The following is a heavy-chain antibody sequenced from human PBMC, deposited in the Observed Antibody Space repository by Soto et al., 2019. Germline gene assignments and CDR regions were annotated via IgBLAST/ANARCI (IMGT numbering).Heavy chain of an antibody. J-gene: IGHJ4*02. CDR1: GYTFSSYW. V-gene: IGHV5-51*01. CDR3: ARKFAPEFFDS. CDR2: IYPGDSDT. D-gene: IGHD3-10*01. Sequence: GESLKISCKGSGYTFSSYWIAWVRQMPGKGLEWMGIIYPGDSDTKYSPAFQGQVTISADRSINTAYLQWTSLEASDTAMYYCARKFAPEFFDSWGQGTLVTVSS.